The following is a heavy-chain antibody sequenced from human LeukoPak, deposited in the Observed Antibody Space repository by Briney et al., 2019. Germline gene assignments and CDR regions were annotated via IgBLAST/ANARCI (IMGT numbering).Heavy chain of an antibody. J-gene: IGHJ6*04. CDR2: VISTGSTI. V-gene: IGHV3-48*03. CDR1: GFTFSNYE. Sequence: PGGSLRLSCAASGFTFSNYEMNWVRQAPGKGLEWVSYVISTGSTIYYADSVKGRFTISRDNAKNSLYLQMNSLRAEDTRVYYCAELGITMIGGVWGKGTTVTISS. CDR3: AELGITMIGGV. D-gene: IGHD3-10*02.